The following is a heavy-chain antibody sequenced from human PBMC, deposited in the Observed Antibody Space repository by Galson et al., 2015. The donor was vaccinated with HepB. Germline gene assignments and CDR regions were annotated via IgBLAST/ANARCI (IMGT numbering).Heavy chain of an antibody. D-gene: IGHD1-7*01. V-gene: IGHV1-8*01. CDR3: ARGYNWSYKGECLEL. CDR2: VNPKSGNT. CDR1: GYSFTSFD. Sequence: SVKVSCKAYGYSFTSFDIHWVRQVPGQGLEWMGWVNPKSGNTGYAQSLQGRVTMTRNTPISTPYVELSRLRAEDTAVYFCARGYNWSYKGECLELWVRGTLFTVSS. J-gene: IGHJ2*01.